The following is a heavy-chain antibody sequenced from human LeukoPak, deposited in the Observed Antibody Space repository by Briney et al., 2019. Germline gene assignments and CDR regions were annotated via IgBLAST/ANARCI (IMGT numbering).Heavy chain of an antibody. CDR3: ARRDCVGDCYSNWFDP. D-gene: IGHD2-21*02. J-gene: IGHJ5*02. CDR2: INPRGGST. V-gene: IGHV1-46*01. Sequence: ASVKVSCKASGYTFTNYFMHWVRQAPGQGLEWMGIINPRGGSTGYAQKFQGRITMTTDMSARTVYMELSSLESEDTAVYYCARRDCVGDCYSNWFDPWGQGTLVTVSS. CDR1: GYTFTNYF.